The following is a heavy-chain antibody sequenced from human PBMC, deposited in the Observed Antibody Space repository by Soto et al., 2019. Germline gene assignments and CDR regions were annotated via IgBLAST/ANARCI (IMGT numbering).Heavy chain of an antibody. V-gene: IGHV2-5*02. CDR3: AHRILRTVFGLVTTTAIYFDF. CDR2: LFWDDDK. J-gene: IGHJ4*02. D-gene: IGHD3-3*01. CDR1: GFSLTTSGVG. Sequence: QITLNESGPTVVKPAETLTLTCTFSGFSLTTSGVGVGWIRQSPGKAPERLALLFWDDDKRYSASLKSRLTITKDTSKNRVVLTMASVDPADTATSYCAHRILRTVFGLVTTTAIYFDFWGQGTPVVVSS.